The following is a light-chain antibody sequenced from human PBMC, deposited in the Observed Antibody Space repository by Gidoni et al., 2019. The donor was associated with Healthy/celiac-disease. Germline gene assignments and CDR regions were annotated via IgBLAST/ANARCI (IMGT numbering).Light chain of an antibody. CDR2: LGS. J-gene: IGKJ4*01. V-gene: IGKV2-28*01. CDR3: MQALQTPLT. CDR1: QILLHSNGYNY. Sequence: DIVMTQSPLSLPVPPGEPASISCRSSQILLHSNGYNYLDWYLQKPGQSPQLLIYLGSNRASGVPDRLRGSGSGTDFTLKISRVEAEDVGVYYCMQALQTPLTFGGGTKVEIK.